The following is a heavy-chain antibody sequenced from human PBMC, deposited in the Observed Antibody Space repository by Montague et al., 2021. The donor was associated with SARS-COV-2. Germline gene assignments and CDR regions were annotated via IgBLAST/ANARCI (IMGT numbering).Heavy chain of an antibody. J-gene: IGHJ3*02. V-gene: IGHV4-59*01. Sequence: SETLSLTCTVSGGSISSYYWIWIRQPPGKGLEWIGYIYYSGSTNYNPSLKSRVTISVDTSKNQFSLKLSSVTAADTAVYYCARGGYYDYAFDIWGQGTMVTVSS. CDR3: ARGGYYDYAFDI. CDR2: IYYSGST. D-gene: IGHD3-22*01. CDR1: GGSISSYY.